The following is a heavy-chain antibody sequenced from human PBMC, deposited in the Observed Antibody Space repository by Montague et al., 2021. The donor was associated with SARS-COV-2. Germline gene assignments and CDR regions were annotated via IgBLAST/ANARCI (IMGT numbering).Heavy chain of an antibody. J-gene: IGHJ4*02. Sequence: CAISGDSVSRNNAAWNWIRQSPSRGLEWLGRTYYRSRWYREYAVSVKSRITIDPDTSKNQFSLQLNSVTPEDTAVYYCARVWTTEWYEGYFDYWGQGTLVTVSS. CDR2: TYYRSRWYR. CDR3: ARVWTTEWYEGYFDY. D-gene: IGHD3-3*01. CDR1: GDSVSRNNAA. V-gene: IGHV6-1*01.